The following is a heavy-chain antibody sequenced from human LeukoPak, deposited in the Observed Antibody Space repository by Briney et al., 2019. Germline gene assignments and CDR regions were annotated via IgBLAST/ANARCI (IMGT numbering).Heavy chain of an antibody. CDR3: ARDIVAAAVNCFDY. J-gene: IGHJ4*02. CDR2: IWYDGSNK. D-gene: IGHD6-13*01. CDR1: GFTFSSYG. Sequence: PGGSLRLSCAASGFTFSSYGMHWVRQAPGKGLEWVAVIWYDGSNKYYADSVKGRFTISRDNSKNTLYLQMNSLRAEDTAVYYCARDIVAAAVNCFDYWGQGTLVTVSS. V-gene: IGHV3-33*01.